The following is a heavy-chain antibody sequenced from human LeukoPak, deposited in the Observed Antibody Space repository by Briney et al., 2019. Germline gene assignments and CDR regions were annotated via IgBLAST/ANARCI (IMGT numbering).Heavy chain of an antibody. CDR3: ARGPYSSSSWFDP. CDR2: IYYSGST. V-gene: IGHV4-59*01. Sequence: PSETLSLTCTVSGGSIRSYYWSWIRQPPGKGLEWIGYIYYSGSTNYNPSLKSRVTISVDTSKNQFSLKLSSVTAADTAVYYCARGPYSSSSWFDPWGQGTLVTVSS. CDR1: GGSIRSYY. D-gene: IGHD6-6*01. J-gene: IGHJ5*02.